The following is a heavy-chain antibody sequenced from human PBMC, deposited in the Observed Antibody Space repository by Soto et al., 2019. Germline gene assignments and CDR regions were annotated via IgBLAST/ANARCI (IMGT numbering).Heavy chain of an antibody. V-gene: IGHV3-30*18. J-gene: IGHJ3*02. CDR1: GFTFSSYA. CDR3: AKDLSGVVPDAFDI. CDR2: ISSDGSNK. Sequence: QVQLGESGGGVVQPGRSLRLCCAASGFTFSSYAMHWCRQAPGKGREWVAVISSDGSNKDYADSVKGRLTISKDNSKNTLYLQLNSLRAEHTAVYYCAKDLSGVVPDAFDIWGQGTMVTVSS. D-gene: IGHD2-15*01.